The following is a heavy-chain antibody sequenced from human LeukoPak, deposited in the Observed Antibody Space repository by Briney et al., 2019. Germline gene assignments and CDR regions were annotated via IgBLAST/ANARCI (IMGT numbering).Heavy chain of an antibody. D-gene: IGHD6-13*01. V-gene: IGHV4-59*01. Sequence: SETLSLTCTVSGGSISSYYWSWIRQPPGKGLGWIGYIYYSGSTNYNPSLKSRVTISVDTSKNQFSLKLSSVTAADTAVYYCARTPGVAAALDYWGQGTLVTVSS. CDR1: GGSISSYY. CDR3: ARTPGVAAALDY. J-gene: IGHJ4*02. CDR2: IYYSGST.